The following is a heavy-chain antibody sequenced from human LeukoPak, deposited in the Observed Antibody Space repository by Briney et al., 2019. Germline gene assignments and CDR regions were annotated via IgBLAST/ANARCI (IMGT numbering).Heavy chain of an antibody. D-gene: IGHD4-23*01. CDR1: EIALKTNE. CDR2: IYPWGSA. J-gene: IGHJ4*01. V-gene: IGHV3-66*02. Sequence: GGPRRLSCAASEIALKTNEMNWVGQAPGKGREWVSIIYPWGSAFYTDSVKGRFTVTRDESKNMMFLQMNTLRPDDTAMYYCVRQGGGDNCRWGQGALVTVSS. CDR3: VRQGGGDNCR.